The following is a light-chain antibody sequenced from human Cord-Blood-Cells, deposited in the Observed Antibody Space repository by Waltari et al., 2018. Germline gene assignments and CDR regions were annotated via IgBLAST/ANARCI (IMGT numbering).Light chain of an antibody. CDR1: SSDVGSYNL. J-gene: IGLJ3*02. V-gene: IGLV2-23*01. CDR2: EGS. CDR3: CSYAGSSTLV. Sequence: QSALTQPASVSGSPGQSITISCTGTSSDVGSYNLVSWYQQHPGNAPKHMIYEGSKRPPGVSTRLSGSNSGNMASLTISWLQAEDEADYYCCSYAGSSTLVFGGGTKLTVL.